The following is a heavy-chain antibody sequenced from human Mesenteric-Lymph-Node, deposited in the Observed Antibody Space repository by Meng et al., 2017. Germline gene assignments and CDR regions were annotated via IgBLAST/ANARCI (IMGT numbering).Heavy chain of an antibody. CDR1: GFTFSSYS. CDR2: IRGTGDTI. D-gene: IGHD2-8*02. V-gene: IGHV3-23*01. Sequence: GESLKISCAASGFTFSSYSMNWVRQAPGKGLEWVSSIRGTGDTIYYAESVKGRFTISRDNSKNTLYLQMNTLKAEDTAVYYCAKMYCTELAFDYWGQGILVTVSS. J-gene: IGHJ4*02. CDR3: AKMYCTELAFDY.